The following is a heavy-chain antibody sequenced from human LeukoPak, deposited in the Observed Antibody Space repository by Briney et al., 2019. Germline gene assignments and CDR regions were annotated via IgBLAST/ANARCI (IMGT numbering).Heavy chain of an antibody. V-gene: IGHV1-18*01. D-gene: IGHD3-22*01. J-gene: IGHJ3*02. CDR3: ARAKVYYDDTMDYYEGDAFDI. CDR2: ISGYNGNT. CDR1: GYTFTTYN. Sequence: ASVKVSCKASGYTFTTYNINWVRQAPGQGLEWMGWISGYNGNTNYAQKFQGRVTMTRDTSISTAYMELSRLRSDDTAVYYCARAKVYYDDTMDYYEGDAFDILGQETMVTVSS.